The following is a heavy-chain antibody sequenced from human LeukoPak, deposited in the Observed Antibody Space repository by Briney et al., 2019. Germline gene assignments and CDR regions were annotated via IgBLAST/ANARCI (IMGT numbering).Heavy chain of an antibody. CDR1: GFTFDDYA. J-gene: IGHJ4*02. CDR3: AKGGWLQFQRQFDY. CDR2: ISWNSGSL. V-gene: IGHV3-9*01. Sequence: PGGSLRLSCAATGFTFDDYAMHWVRQAPGKGLEWVSGISWNSGSLAYADSVKGRFAISRDNAKNSLYLQMNSLRAEDTALYYCAKGGWLQFQRQFDYWGQGTLVTVSS. D-gene: IGHD5-24*01.